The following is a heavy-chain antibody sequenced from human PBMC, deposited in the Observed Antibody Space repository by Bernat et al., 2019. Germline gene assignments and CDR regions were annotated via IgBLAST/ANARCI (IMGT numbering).Heavy chain of an antibody. Sequence: QVQLQESGPGLVKPSETLSLTCAVSGYSISSGYYWGWIRQPPGKGLEWIGSIYHSGSTYYNPSLKSRVTISVDTSKNQFSMKLSSVTVEDTAVYYCARERNYVWGSYRSPRGYNWFDPWGQGTLVTVSS. CDR2: IYHSGST. D-gene: IGHD3-16*02. V-gene: IGHV4-38-2*01. J-gene: IGHJ5*02. CDR3: ARERNYVWGSYRSPRGYNWFDP. CDR1: GYSISSGYY.